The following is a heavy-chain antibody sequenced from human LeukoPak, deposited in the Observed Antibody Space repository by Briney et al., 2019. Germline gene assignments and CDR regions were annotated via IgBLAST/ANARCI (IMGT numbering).Heavy chain of an antibody. CDR2: IKQDGSEK. J-gene: IGHJ4*02. D-gene: IGHD3-22*01. Sequence: GGSLRLSCAASGFTFSSYWMHWVRQAPGKGLEWVANIKQDGSEKYYVDFVKGRFSISRDNSKNTLYLQMNSLRAEDTAVYYCARDGGYYQFDYWGQGTLVTVSS. V-gene: IGHV3-7*01. CDR1: GFTFSSYW. CDR3: ARDGGYYQFDY.